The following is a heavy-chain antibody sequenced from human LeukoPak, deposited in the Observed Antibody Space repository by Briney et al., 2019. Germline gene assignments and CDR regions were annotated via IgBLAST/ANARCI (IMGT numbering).Heavy chain of an antibody. J-gene: IGHJ4*02. CDR1: GFTFSSYG. V-gene: IGHV3-23*01. CDR3: AKGRWNFDY. Sequence: PGASLRLSCVASGFTFSSYGMSWVRQAPGKGLEGVSGISGSGGSSGGSTYYADSVKGRFTISRDNSKNTLYLQMNSLRAEDTAVYYCAKGRWNFDYWGQGTLVTVSS. CDR2: ISGSGGSSGGST. D-gene: IGHD1-1*01.